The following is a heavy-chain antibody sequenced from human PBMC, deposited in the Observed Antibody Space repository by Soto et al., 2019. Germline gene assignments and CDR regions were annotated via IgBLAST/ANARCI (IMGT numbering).Heavy chain of an antibody. D-gene: IGHD3-3*01. V-gene: IGHV4-59*08. CDR3: MYSEFGIEY. J-gene: IGHJ4*02. CDR2: IYYSGTT. Sequence: PSWTLRQSGTIAGSSNRGDRWSWIRQSPGKGLEYIGYIYYSGTTNYNPSLKSRVTISGDTSKNQFSLRLTSVTAADTAVYYCMYSEFGIEYWGQGTQVTVSS. CDR1: GSSNRGDR.